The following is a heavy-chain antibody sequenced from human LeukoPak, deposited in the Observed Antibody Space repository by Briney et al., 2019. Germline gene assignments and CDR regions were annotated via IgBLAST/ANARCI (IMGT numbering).Heavy chain of an antibody. Sequence: GSLRLSCAASGFTLSSYSMDWVRQAPGKGLEWVSSISSSSSYIYYADSVKGRFTISRDNAKNSLYLQMNSLRAEDTAVYYCARNFMLDDFWSGYPNDLDYWGQGTLVTVSS. D-gene: IGHD3-3*01. CDR3: ARNFMLDDFWSGYPNDLDY. J-gene: IGHJ4*02. CDR2: ISSSSSYI. CDR1: GFTLSSYS. V-gene: IGHV3-21*01.